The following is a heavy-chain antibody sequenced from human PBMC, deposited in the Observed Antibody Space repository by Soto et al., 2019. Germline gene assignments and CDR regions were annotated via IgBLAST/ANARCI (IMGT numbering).Heavy chain of an antibody. CDR2: ISWNSGSI. CDR1: GFTFDDYA. Sequence: PGGSLRLSCAASGFTFDDYAMHWVRQAPGKGLEWVSGISWNSGSIGYADSVKGRFTISRDNAKNSLYLQINSLRAEDTALYYCAKDIFTIFGVVMSYAFDIWGQGTMVTVSS. CDR3: AKDIFTIFGVVMSYAFDI. J-gene: IGHJ3*02. D-gene: IGHD3-3*01. V-gene: IGHV3-9*01.